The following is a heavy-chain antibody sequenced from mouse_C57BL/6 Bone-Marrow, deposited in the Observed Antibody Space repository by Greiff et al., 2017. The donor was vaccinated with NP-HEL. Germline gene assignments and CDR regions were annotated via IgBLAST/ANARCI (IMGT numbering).Heavy chain of an antibody. V-gene: IGHV5-17*01. CDR1: GFTFSDYG. Sequence: DVQLVESGGGLVKPGGSLKLSCAASGFTFSDYGMHWVRQAPEKGLEWVAYISSGSSTIYYADTVKGRFTISRDNAKNTLFLQMTSLRSEDTAMYYCARNFWFAYWGQGTLVTVSA. CDR3: ARNFWFAY. CDR2: ISSGSSTI. J-gene: IGHJ3*01.